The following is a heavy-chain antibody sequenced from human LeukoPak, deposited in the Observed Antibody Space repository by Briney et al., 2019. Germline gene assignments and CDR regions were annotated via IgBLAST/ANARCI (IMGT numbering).Heavy chain of an antibody. CDR3: ARQSKYYDILTGYSPSYFDY. D-gene: IGHD3-9*01. J-gene: IGHJ4*02. CDR1: GGSINSYY. CDR2: VFYSGST. V-gene: IGHV4-39*07. Sequence: SETLSLTCTVSGGSINSYYWSWIRQPPGKGLEWIGSVFYSGSTYDNPSLKSRVTISVDTSKNQFSLKLSSVTAADTAVYYCARQSKYYDILTGYSPSYFDYWGQGTLVTVSS.